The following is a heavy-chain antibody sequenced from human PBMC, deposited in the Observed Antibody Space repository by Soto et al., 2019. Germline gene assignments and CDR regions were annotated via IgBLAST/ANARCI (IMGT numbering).Heavy chain of an antibody. Sequence: ASVKVSCKASGYTFTSYGISWVRQAPGQGLEWMGWISAYNGNTKNAQKFQGRVTMTTDTSTSTAYMELRSLRSDDTAGYYCASEPNYFADWGKGTLVTVDS. CDR3: ASEPNYFAD. V-gene: IGHV1-18*01. CDR2: ISAYNGNT. CDR1: GYTFTSYG. J-gene: IGHJ4*02.